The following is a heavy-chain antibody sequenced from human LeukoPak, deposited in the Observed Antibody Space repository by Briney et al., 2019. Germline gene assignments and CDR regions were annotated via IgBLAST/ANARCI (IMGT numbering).Heavy chain of an antibody. J-gene: IGHJ4*02. Sequence: SETLSLTCAVSGGSISSYCWSWIRQPPGKGLEWIGYIYYSGSTNYNPSLKSRITISVDTSKNQFSLKLSSVTAADTAVYYCARLRGNYFPDYWGQGTLVTVSS. CDR1: GGSISSYC. CDR2: IYYSGST. D-gene: IGHD4-11*01. CDR3: ARLRGNYFPDY. V-gene: IGHV4-59*01.